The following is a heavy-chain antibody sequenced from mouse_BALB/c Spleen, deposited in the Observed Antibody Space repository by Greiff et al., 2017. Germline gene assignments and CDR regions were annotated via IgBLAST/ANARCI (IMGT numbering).Heavy chain of an antibody. CDR3: ARVLGRGGWFAY. J-gene: IGHJ3*01. V-gene: IGHV5-17*02. Sequence: EVQGVESGGGLVQPGGSRKLSCAASGFTFSSFGMHWVRQAPEKGLEWVAYISSGSSTIYYADTVKGRFTISRDNPKNTLFLQMTSLRSEDTAMYYCARVLGRGGWFAYWGQGTLVTVSA. CDR2: ISSGSSTI. CDR1: GFTFSSFG. D-gene: IGHD4-1*01.